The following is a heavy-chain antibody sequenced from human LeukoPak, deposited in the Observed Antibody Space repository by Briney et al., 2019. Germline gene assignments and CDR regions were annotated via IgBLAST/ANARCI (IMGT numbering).Heavy chain of an antibody. J-gene: IGHJ6*02. CDR2: IGKAGDT. Sequence: GGSLRLSCVASGFTFSSHDMHWVRQRKGEGLEWVSDIGKAGDTYYADSVKGRFTISRENAKNSLYLQMNSLRDGDTAVYYCVRDSSGWGMDVWGQGTTVIVSS. CDR1: GFTFSSHD. CDR3: VRDSSGWGMDV. V-gene: IGHV3-13*01.